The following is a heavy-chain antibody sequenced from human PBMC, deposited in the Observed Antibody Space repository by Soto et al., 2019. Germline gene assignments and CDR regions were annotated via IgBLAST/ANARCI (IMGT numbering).Heavy chain of an antibody. CDR1: GFTFSTYG. CDR2: IWYDGSNE. D-gene: IGHD4-4*01. V-gene: IGHV3-33*01. Sequence: GGSLRLSCAASGFTFSTYGMHWVRQAPGKGLEWVAVIWYDGSNEYYADSVKGRFTISRDNSRNTLFLQMNSLRVEDTAVYYCARGVDPSDYSLSYLHPWGQGTLVTVSS. J-gene: IGHJ5*02. CDR3: ARGVDPSDYSLSYLHP.